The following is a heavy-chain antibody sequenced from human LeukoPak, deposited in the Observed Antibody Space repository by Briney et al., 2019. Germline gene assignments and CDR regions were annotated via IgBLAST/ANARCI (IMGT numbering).Heavy chain of an antibody. J-gene: IGHJ3*02. CDR3: ARVKYSSPSFDI. Sequence: GASVKVSCKASGYTFTGYYMHWVRQAPGQGLEWMGWINPNSGGTNYAQKFQGRVTMTRDTSISTVYMELSRLRSDDTAVYYCARVKYSSPSFDIWGQGTMVTVSS. CDR2: INPNSGGT. V-gene: IGHV1-2*02. D-gene: IGHD6-6*01. CDR1: GYTFTGYY.